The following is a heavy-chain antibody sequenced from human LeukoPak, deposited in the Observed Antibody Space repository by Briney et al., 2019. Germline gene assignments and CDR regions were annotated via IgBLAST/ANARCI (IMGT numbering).Heavy chain of an antibody. CDR2: IYPGDSDT. D-gene: IGHD4-11*01. CDR1: GYSLSSYW. V-gene: IGHV5-51*01. J-gene: IGHJ3*02. CDR3: ARQFAGLPDAFDI. Sequence: GESLKISCKGSGYSLSSYWIGWVRQMPGKGLEWMGFIYPGDSDTRYSPSFQGQVTISADKSISTAYLQWSSLKASDTAMYYCARQFAGLPDAFDIWGQGTMVTVSS.